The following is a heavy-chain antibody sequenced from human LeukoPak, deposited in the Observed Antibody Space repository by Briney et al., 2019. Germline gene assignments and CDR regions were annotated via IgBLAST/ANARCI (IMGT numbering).Heavy chain of an antibody. Sequence: PGGSLGLSCAASGFTFSSYGMHWVRQAPGKGLEWVAVIWYDGSNKYYADSVKGRFTISRDNSKNTLYLQMNSLRAEDTAVYYCARDLVCSSTSCYGDYWGQGTLVTVSS. J-gene: IGHJ4*02. D-gene: IGHD2-2*01. V-gene: IGHV3-33*01. CDR3: ARDLVCSSTSCYGDY. CDR2: IWYDGSNK. CDR1: GFTFSSYG.